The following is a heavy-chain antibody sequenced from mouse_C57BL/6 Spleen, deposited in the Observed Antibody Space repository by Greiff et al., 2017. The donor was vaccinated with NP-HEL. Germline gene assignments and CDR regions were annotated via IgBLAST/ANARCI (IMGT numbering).Heavy chain of an antibody. CDR3: ARNGVFDY. V-gene: IGHV1-42*01. J-gene: IGHJ2*01. Sequence: EVKLMESGPELVKPGASVKISCKASGYSFTGYYMNWVKQSPEKSLEWIGEINPSTGGTTYNQKFKAKATLTVDKSSSTAYMQLKSLTSEDSAVYYCARNGVFDYWGQGTTLTVSS. CDR1: GYSFTGYY. CDR2: INPSTGGT.